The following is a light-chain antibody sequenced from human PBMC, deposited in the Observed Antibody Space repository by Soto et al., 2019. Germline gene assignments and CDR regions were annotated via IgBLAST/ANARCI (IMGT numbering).Light chain of an antibody. Sequence: QTVVTQEPSLTVSPGGTVTLTCASSTGTVTSGYYPNWFQQKPGQAPRALIYSISSKHSWTPARFSGSLLGGKAALTLSGVQPEDEADYYCLLSYGDTWVFGGGTKVTVL. V-gene: IGLV7-43*01. CDR1: TGTVTSGYY. J-gene: IGLJ3*02. CDR2: SIS. CDR3: LLSYGDTWV.